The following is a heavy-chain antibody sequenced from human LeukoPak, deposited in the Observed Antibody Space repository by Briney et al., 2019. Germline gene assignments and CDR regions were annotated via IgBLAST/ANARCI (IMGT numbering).Heavy chain of an antibody. CDR3: ARHGVRGSYSSFDY. CDR1: GGPISSSSYY. CDR2: IYYSGST. D-gene: IGHD1-26*01. Sequence: PSETLSLTCTVSGGPISSSSYYWGWIRQPPGKGLEWIGSIYYSGSTYYNPSLKSRVTISVDTSKNQFSLKLSSVTAADTAVYYCARHGVRGSYSSFDYWGQGTLVTVSS. V-gene: IGHV4-39*01. J-gene: IGHJ4*02.